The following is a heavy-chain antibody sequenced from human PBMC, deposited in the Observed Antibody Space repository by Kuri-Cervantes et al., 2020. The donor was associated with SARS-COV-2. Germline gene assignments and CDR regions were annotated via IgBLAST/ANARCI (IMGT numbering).Heavy chain of an antibody. CDR2: ISSSSSYI. CDR3: ARDYGDYS. D-gene: IGHD4-17*01. J-gene: IGHJ4*02. V-gene: IGHV3-21*01. Sequence: GESLKISCAASGFTFSSYSMNWVRQAPGRGLEWVSSISSSSSYIYYADSVKGRSTISRDNAKNSLYLQMNSLRAEDTAVYYCARDYGDYSWGQGTLVTVSS. CDR1: GFTFSSYS.